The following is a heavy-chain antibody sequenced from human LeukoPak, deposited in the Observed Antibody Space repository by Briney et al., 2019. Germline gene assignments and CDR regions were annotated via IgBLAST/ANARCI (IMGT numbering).Heavy chain of an antibody. CDR2: ISAYNGNT. J-gene: IGHJ3*01. V-gene: IGHV1-18*01. CDR3: ARDVFEGFGERVIDAFDL. CDR1: GYRFITYG. D-gene: IGHD3-10*01. Sequence: VASMKVSCKASGYRFITYGLSWVRQAPGQGLEWMGCISAYNGNTNFAPKLQGRVTMTADTSKSTAYMELRSLRSDDTAVYYCARDVFEGFGERVIDAFDLWGQGTMVTVSS.